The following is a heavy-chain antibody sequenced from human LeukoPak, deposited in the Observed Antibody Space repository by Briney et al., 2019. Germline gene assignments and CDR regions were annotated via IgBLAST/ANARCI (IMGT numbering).Heavy chain of an antibody. D-gene: IGHD6-19*01. V-gene: IGHV3-23*01. CDR2: ITTTSST. CDR3: VKDSRARSSGWYGDY. CDR1: GFTFSSYA. Sequence: PGGSLRLSCAASGFTFSSYAMAWVRQAPGKGLEWVSSITTTSSTYYAGSVKGRFTVSRDNSKNALSLQMKSLRAEDTAVYYCVKDSRARSSGWYGDYWGQGTLVTVSS. J-gene: IGHJ4*02.